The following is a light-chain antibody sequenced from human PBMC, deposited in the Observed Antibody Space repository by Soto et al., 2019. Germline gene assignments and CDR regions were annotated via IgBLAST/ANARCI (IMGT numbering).Light chain of an antibody. V-gene: IGLV2-23*02. J-gene: IGLJ3*02. Sequence: QSVLTQPASVSGSPGQSITISCTGTSSDVGSYNLVSWYQQHPGKAPKLMIYEVSKRPSGVSNRFSGSKSGNTASLTISGLEAEDEADYYCCSYAGSSTAWFGGGTQLTVL. CDR1: SSDVGSYNL. CDR3: CSYAGSSTAW. CDR2: EVS.